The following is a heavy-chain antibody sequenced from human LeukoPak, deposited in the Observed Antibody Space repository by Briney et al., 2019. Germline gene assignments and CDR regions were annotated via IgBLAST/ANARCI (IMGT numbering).Heavy chain of an antibody. CDR1: GFTFSSYA. CDR2: ISGSGGST. V-gene: IGHV3-23*01. CDR3: AKDLSYNYGATKDY. D-gene: IGHD1-1*01. J-gene: IGHJ4*02. Sequence: GGSLRLSCAASGFTFSSYAMSWVRQAPGKGLEWVSGISGSGGSTYYADSVKGRFTISRDNSKNTLYLQMNSLRAEDTAVYYCAKDLSYNYGATKDYWGQGTLVTVST.